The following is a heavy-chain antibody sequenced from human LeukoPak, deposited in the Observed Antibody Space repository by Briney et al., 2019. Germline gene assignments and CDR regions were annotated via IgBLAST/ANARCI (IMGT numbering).Heavy chain of an antibody. CDR3: ARGQTVSGAKYYFDF. J-gene: IGHJ4*02. Sequence: GGSLRLSCLTSGFTFRDYGLGWVRQAPGMGLEWVSFIRSRIYGGAPEYAASVRGRFSVSRDDSESIAYLQMNNLRSEDTAVYYCARGQTVSGAKYYFDFWSPGTLVTVSS. CDR1: GFTFRDYG. V-gene: IGHV3-49*04. D-gene: IGHD3-10*01. CDR2: IRSRIYGGAP.